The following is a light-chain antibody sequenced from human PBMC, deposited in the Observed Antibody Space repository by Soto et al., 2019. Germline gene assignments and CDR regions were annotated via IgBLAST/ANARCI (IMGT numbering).Light chain of an antibody. CDR1: QGISSY. Sequence: IQMTQSPSSLSASVGDRFTITCRASQGISSYLAWYQQKPGKAPKLLIYAASSLETGVPSRFSGSGSGTDFTLTISSLQPEDFATYYCQQYDNLPLIFGQGTRLEIK. CDR3: QQYDNLPLI. CDR2: AAS. J-gene: IGKJ5*01. V-gene: IGKV1-33*01.